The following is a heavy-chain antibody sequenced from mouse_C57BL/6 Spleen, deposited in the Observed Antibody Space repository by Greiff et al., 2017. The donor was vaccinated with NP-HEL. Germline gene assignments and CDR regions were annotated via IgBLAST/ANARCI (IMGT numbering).Heavy chain of an antibody. Sequence: EVKLMESEGGLVQPGSSMKLSCTASGFTFSDYYMAWVRQVPEKGLEWVANINYDGSSTYYLDSLKSRFIISRDNAKNILYLQMSSLKSEDTATYYCAREGGYDGEGYFDDWGQGTTLTVSS. CDR3: AREGGYDGEGYFDD. J-gene: IGHJ2*01. CDR1: GFTFSDYY. D-gene: IGHD2-2*01. CDR2: INYDGSST. V-gene: IGHV5-16*01.